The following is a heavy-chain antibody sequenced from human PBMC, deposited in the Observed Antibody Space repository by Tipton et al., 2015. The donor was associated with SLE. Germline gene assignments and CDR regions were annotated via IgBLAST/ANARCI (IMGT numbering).Heavy chain of an antibody. V-gene: IGHV4-61*02. CDR2: IYTSGST. D-gene: IGHD6-13*01. CDR1: GGSITSGSYF. J-gene: IGHJ4*02. CDR3: ARRRGSSWYEDYFDY. Sequence: TLSLTCTVSGGSITSGSYFWNWIRQPAGKGLEWIGRIYTSGSTDYNPSLKSRVTMSVDTSKNQFSLKLSSVTAADTAVYYCARRRGSSWYEDYFDYWGQGTLVTVSS.